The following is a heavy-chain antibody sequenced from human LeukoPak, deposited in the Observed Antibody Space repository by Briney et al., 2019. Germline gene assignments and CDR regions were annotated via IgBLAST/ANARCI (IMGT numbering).Heavy chain of an antibody. CDR2: IYYSGST. CDR1: GGSISSYY. CDR3: ARDPGYGDYGMEYWYFDL. D-gene: IGHD4-17*01. J-gene: IGHJ2*01. V-gene: IGHV4-59*01. Sequence: SETLSLTCTVPGGSISSYYWSWIRQPPGKGLEWIGYIYYSGSTNYNPSLKSRVTISVDTSKNQFSLKLSSVTAADTAVYYCARDPGYGDYGMEYWYFDLWGRGTLVTVSS.